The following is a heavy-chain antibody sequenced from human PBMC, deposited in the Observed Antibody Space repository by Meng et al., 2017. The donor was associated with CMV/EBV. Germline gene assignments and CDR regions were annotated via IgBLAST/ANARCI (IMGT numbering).Heavy chain of an antibody. J-gene: IGHJ5*02. CDR3: AKDRDYDFCYWSDP. V-gene: IGHV3-23*01. Sequence: GESLKISCAASGFTFSSYAMSWVRQAPGKGLEWVSAISGSGGSTYYADSVKGRFTISRDNSKNTLYLQMNSLRTEDTAVYYCAKDRDYDFCYWSDPWGQGTLVTVSS. CDR2: ISGSGGST. D-gene: IGHD3-3*01. CDR1: GFTFSSYA.